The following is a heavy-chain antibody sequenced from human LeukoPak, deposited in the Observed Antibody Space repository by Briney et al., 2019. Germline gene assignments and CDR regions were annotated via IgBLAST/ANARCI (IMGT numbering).Heavy chain of an antibody. CDR1: GGSISSYY. CDR3: ARGGWYGRYFDY. CDR2: IHYSGST. J-gene: IGHJ4*02. Sequence: PSETLSLTCTVSGGSISSYYWSWIRQPPGKGLEWIGYIHYSGSTNYNPSLKSRVTISVDTSKNQFSLKLSSVTAADTAVYYCARGGWYGRYFDYWGQGTLVTVSS. V-gene: IGHV4-59*08. D-gene: IGHD6-19*01.